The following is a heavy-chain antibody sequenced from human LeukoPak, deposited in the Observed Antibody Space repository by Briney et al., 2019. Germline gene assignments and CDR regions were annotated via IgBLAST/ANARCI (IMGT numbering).Heavy chain of an antibody. CDR1: GYTFTGYY. J-gene: IGHJ5*01. CDR3: AREDAIPAAGTHNWFDS. CDR2: INPNSGGT. V-gene: IGHV1-2*02. D-gene: IGHD6-13*01. Sequence: ASVKVSCKASGYTFTGYYMHWVRQAPGEGLEWMGWINPNSGGTNYAQKFQGRVTMTRDTSISTAYMELSRLRSDDTAVYYCAREDAIPAAGTHNWFDSWGQGTLVTVSS.